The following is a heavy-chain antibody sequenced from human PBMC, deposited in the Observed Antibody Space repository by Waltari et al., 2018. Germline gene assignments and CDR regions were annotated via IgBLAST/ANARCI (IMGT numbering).Heavy chain of an antibody. CDR3: ATYIGASVGTAAFDV. J-gene: IGHJ3*01. CDR2: LSYSGTT. V-gene: IGHV4-39*01. Sequence: QLQLQESGPGLVKPSETLSLTCSVSGDSITSNRHYWGWIRQPPGQGLERIGTLSYSGTTYIRPSLKGRVTLSRGTSRNQLSLELGSVTATDTAMYYCATYIGASVGTAAFDVWGQGTMVNVSS. D-gene: IGHD5-12*01. CDR1: GDSITSNRHY.